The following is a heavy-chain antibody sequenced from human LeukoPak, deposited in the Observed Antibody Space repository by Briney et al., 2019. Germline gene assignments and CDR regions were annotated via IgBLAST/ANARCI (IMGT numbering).Heavy chain of an antibody. Sequence: PGGSLGLSCAASGFTFSDYYMSWIRQAPGKGLEWVSYISSSGSTIYYADSVKGRFTISRDNAKNSLYLQMNSLRAEDTAVYYCARHDFWSGYYVDYWGQGTLVTVSS. J-gene: IGHJ4*02. D-gene: IGHD3-3*01. CDR3: ARHDFWSGYYVDY. V-gene: IGHV3-11*01. CDR2: ISSSGSTI. CDR1: GFTFSDYY.